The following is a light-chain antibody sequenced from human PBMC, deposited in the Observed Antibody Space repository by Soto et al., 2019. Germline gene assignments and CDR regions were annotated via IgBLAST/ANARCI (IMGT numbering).Light chain of an antibody. V-gene: IGKV1-12*01. Sequence: DIQMTQSPSSVSASVGDGVTITCRASQGISNWLAWYQQKPGKAPKVLISIVSSLQSGVPSRFSGSRSETDLTLTITSLQPEDSATYSCQQGNSFPLTFGGGTKVDIK. CDR3: QQGNSFPLT. CDR1: QGISNW. CDR2: IVS. J-gene: IGKJ4*01.